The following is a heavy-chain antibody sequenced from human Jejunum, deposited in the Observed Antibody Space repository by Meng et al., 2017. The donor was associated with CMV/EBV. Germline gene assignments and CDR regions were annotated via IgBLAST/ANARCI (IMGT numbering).Heavy chain of an antibody. CDR1: GFPVNDDY. D-gene: IGHD1-26*01. CDR3: ARFSIVGATNAFDI. J-gene: IGHJ3*02. V-gene: IGHV3-53*01. CDR2: VYIGDST. Sequence: ASGFPVNDDYMSWIRQAPGKGLEWVSSVYIGDSTDYADSVRGRFTIFRDNPKNTLNLQMNNLRAEDTALYYCARFSIVGATNAFDIWGQGTMVTVSS.